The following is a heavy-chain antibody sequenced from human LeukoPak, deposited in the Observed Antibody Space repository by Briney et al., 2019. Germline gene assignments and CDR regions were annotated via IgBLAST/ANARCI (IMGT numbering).Heavy chain of an antibody. J-gene: IGHJ4*02. Sequence: SVQVSCKASGYIFTGYYMHWVRQAPGQGLEWMGWISAYNGNTNYAQKLQGRVTMTTDTSTSTAYMELRSLRSDDTAVYYCARVSRAYYDYVWGSYRYTYFDYWGQGTLVTVSS. CDR1: GYIFTGYY. D-gene: IGHD3-16*02. V-gene: IGHV1-18*04. CDR2: ISAYNGNT. CDR3: ARVSRAYYDYVWGSYRYTYFDY.